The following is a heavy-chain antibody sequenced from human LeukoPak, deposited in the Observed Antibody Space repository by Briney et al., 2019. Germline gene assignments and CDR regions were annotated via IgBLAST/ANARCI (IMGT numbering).Heavy chain of an antibody. J-gene: IGHJ4*02. CDR3: AEGQGSSLDY. Sequence: ASVKVSCKASGGTFSSYAIRWVRKAPGQGLEWMGGIIPIFGTANYAQKFRGRVTITVDESTSTAYMELSSLRSEDTAVYYCAEGQGSSLDYWGQGTLVTVSS. D-gene: IGHD1-26*01. V-gene: IGHV1-69*01. CDR2: IIPIFGTA. CDR1: GGTFSSYA.